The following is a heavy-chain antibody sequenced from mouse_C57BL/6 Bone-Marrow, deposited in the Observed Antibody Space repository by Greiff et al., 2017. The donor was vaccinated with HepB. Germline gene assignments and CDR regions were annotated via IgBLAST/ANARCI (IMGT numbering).Heavy chain of an antibody. J-gene: IGHJ2*01. CDR2: IDPSDSYT. D-gene: IGHD2-4*01. Sequence: QVQLKQSGAELVMPGASVKLSCKASGYTFTSYWMHWVKQRPGQGLEWIGEIDPSDSYTNYNQKFKGKSTLTVDKSSSTAYMQLSSLTSEDSAVYYCARWIYYDYDAGYFDYWGQGTTLTVSS. CDR3: ARWIYYDYDAGYFDY. CDR1: GYTFTSYW. V-gene: IGHV1-69*01.